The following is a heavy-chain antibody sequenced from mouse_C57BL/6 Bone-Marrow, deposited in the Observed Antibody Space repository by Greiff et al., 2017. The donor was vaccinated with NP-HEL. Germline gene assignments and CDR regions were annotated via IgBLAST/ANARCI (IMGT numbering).Heavy chain of an antibody. Sequence: EVQLVESGGGLVKPGGSLKLSCAASGFTFSDYGMHWVRQAPEKGLEWVAYISSGSSTIYYADTVKGRFTISRDNAKNTLFLQMTSLRSEDTAMYYCARNYGSFYYFDYWGQGTTLTVSS. CDR1: GFTFSDYG. CDR3: ARNYGSFYYFDY. CDR2: ISSGSSTI. D-gene: IGHD1-1*01. V-gene: IGHV5-17*01. J-gene: IGHJ2*01.